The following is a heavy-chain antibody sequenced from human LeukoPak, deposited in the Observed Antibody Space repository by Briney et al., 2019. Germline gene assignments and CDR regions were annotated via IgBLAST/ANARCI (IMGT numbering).Heavy chain of an antibody. J-gene: IGHJ6*02. V-gene: IGHV3-74*01. CDR2: INSDETRT. D-gene: IGHD3/OR15-3a*01. CDR3: ARSTDSWTNYYGMDV. CDR1: GFTFSSYG. Sequence: GGSLRLSCAASGFTFSSYGMHWVRQAPGKGLVWVSRINSDETRTNFADSVKGRFTISRDNAKNTLYLQMNSLRAEDTAVYYCARSTDSWTNYYGMDVWGQGTTVTVSS.